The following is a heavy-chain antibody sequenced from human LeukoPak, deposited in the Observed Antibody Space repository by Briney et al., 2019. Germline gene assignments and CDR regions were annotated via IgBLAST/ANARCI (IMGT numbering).Heavy chain of an antibody. J-gene: IGHJ4*02. CDR1: GFTFGGYG. CDR3: TRYNNDHFDY. D-gene: IGHD1-14*01. Sequence: PGGSLRLSCAGSGFTFGGYGMHWFRQTPGKGLEWVAVIASVGSRAFYADSVKGRFTISRDNSKNTMSVQMDDLRAEDTAVDYCTRYNNDHFDYWGQGTLVTVSS. CDR2: IASVGSRA. V-gene: IGHV3-33*01.